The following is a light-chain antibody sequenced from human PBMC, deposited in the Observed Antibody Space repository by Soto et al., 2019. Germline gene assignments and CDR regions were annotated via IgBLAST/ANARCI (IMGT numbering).Light chain of an antibody. CDR3: TSWTTSTTMK. V-gene: IGLV2-14*01. Sequence: SALTQPASVSGSPGHSITISCTGTSSEVGAYNYVSWYQQHPGKAPKLMIYDVNIRPSGVSNRFSGSKSGNTASLTISGLQAEDEADYYCTSWTTSTTMKFGGGTKLTVL. J-gene: IGLJ2*01. CDR2: DVN. CDR1: SSEVGAYNY.